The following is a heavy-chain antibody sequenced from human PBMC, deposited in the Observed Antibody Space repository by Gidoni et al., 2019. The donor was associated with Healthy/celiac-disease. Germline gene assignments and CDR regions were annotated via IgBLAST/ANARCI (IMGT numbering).Heavy chain of an antibody. CDR1: GYTFTCYY. V-gene: IGHV1-2*02. CDR2: INPNSGGT. Sequence: QVQLVQSGAEVKKPGASVKVSSKADGYTFTCYYMHWGRHAPGQGLEWMGWINPNSGGTNYAQKFQGRVTMTRDTSISTAYMELSRLRSDDTAVYYCARVRVRGVISWFDPWGQGTLVTVSS. CDR3: ARVRVRGVISWFDP. D-gene: IGHD3-10*01. J-gene: IGHJ5*02.